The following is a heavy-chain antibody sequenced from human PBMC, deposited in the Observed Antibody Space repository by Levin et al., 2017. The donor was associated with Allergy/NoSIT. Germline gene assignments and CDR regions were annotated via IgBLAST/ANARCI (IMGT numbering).Heavy chain of an antibody. CDR1: GFNFNNAW. J-gene: IGHJ5*02. V-gene: IGHV3-15*07. CDR3: TTEHDYGDYFNRFDP. D-gene: IGHD4-17*01. CDR2: IKAKTDGETT. Sequence: GGSLRLSCAGSGFNFNNAWMNWVRQAPGKGLEWVGRIKAKTDGETTDYAAPVKGRFTISRDDSKNTMYLQMDSLKTDDTAVYYCTTEHDYGDYFNRFDPWGQGTLVTVSS.